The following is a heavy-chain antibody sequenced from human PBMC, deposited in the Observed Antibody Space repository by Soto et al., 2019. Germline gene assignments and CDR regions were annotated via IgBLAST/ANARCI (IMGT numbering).Heavy chain of an antibody. Sequence: PGGSLRLSCAASGFPFSSYGMHWVRQAPGKGLEWVAVIWYDGSNKYYADSVKGRFTISRDNSKNTLYLQMNSLRAEDTAVYYCAVELAAAGYDYWGQGTLVTVSS. J-gene: IGHJ4*02. CDR2: IWYDGSNK. CDR1: GFPFSSYG. D-gene: IGHD6-13*01. CDR3: AVELAAAGYDY. V-gene: IGHV3-33*01.